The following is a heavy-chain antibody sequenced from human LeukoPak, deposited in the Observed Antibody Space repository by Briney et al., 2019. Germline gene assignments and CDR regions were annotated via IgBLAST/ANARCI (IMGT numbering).Heavy chain of an antibody. J-gene: IGHJ4*02. CDR1: GYSIGSGHY. D-gene: IGHD3-16*01. CDR2: MYQTGSS. Sequence: PSETLSLTCSVSGYSIGSGHYRGWIRQPPGKGLEWIGSMYQTGSSYYSPSLKSRVTISLDTSKNQISLKLTFVTAADTAFYFCARENVVAQGTFDYWGQGALVTVSS. CDR3: ARENVVAQGTFDY. V-gene: IGHV4-38-2*02.